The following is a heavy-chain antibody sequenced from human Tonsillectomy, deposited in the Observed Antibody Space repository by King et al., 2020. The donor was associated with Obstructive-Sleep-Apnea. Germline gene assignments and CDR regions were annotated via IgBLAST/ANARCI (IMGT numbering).Heavy chain of an antibody. CDR2: IYYSGST. CDR1: GGSISSGGYY. J-gene: IGHJ3*02. D-gene: IGHD3-10*01. CDR3: ARGLIMVRGVPLLDAFDI. Sequence: HVPLQESGPGLVKPSQTLSLTCTVSGGSISSGGYYWSWIRQHPGKGLEWIGYIYYSGSTYYNPSLKSRVTISVDTSKNQFSLKLGSVTAADTAVYYCARGLIMVRGVPLLDAFDIWGQGTMVTVSS. V-gene: IGHV4-31*03.